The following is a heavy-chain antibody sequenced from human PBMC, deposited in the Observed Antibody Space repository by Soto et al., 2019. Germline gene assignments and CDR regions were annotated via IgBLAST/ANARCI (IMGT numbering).Heavy chain of an antibody. D-gene: IGHD2-21*02. CDR2: IYYGGST. CDR1: GGSISSGGYY. J-gene: IGHJ6*02. V-gene: IGHV4-31*03. Sequence: QVQLQESGPGLVKPSQTLSLTCTVSGGSISSGGYYWSWIREHPGKGLEWIGYIYYGGSTYYNPSLKSRVSLSVDTSKNQFCLKLSSVTAADTALYYCARDGVIVVVTAIPYYYYYYGMDVWGQGTTVTASS. CDR3: ARDGVIVVVTAIPYYYYYYGMDV.